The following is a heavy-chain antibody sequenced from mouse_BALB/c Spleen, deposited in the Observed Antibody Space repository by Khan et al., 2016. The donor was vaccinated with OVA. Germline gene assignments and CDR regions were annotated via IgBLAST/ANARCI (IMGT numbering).Heavy chain of an antibody. CDR3: ATIYYDYDYAMDY. CDR1: GYTFTDYA. V-gene: IGHV1S137*01. D-gene: IGHD2-4*01. J-gene: IGHJ4*01. CDR2: ISTYYGDA. Sequence: QVQLQQSGAELVRPGVSVKISCKGSGYTFTDYAMHWVKQSHAKSLEWIGVISTYYGDASYNQKFKGQATMTVDKSSSTAYMELASLTSDDSAIYYCATIYYDYDYAMDYWGQGTSVTVSS.